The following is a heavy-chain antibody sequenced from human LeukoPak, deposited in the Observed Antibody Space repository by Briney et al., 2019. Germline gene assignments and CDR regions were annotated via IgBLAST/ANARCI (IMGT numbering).Heavy chain of an antibody. V-gene: IGHV3-30-3*01. J-gene: IGHJ4*02. D-gene: IGHD2-2*01. CDR3: ARGEYQLPIDY. CDR1: GFTFSSYA. Sequence: GGSLRLSCAASGFTFSSYAMHCVRQAPGKGLEWVAVISYDGSNKYYADSVKGRFTISRDNSKNTLYLRMNSLRAEDTAVYYCARGEYQLPIDYWGQGTLVTVSS. CDR2: ISYDGSNK.